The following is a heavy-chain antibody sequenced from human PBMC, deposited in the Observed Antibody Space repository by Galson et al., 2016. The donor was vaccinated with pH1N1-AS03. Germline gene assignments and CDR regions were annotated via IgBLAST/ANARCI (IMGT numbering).Heavy chain of an antibody. V-gene: IGHV4-59*01. CDR2: IHHSGST. Sequence: ETLSLTCSVFGSTTSLFYWNWIRQPPGKGLEWIGFIHHSGSTHYNPPLKRRVTISIDTSKNQFSLKLSSVTAADTAVYYCARDTGGWYFDLWGRRTLVTVSS. J-gene: IGHJ2*01. D-gene: IGHD1-1*01. CDR1: GSTTSLFY. CDR3: ARDTGGWYFDL.